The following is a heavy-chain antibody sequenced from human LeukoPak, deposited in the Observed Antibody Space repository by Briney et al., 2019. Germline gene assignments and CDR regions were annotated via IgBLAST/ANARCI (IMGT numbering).Heavy chain of an antibody. Sequence: GGSLRLSCAASGVTFSSYAVYWVRQAPGKGLDWVAVISYDGSNKYYADSVKGRFTISRDNSKNTLYLQMNSLRAEDTAMYFCATGYSAWSFGYWGQGTLVTVSS. J-gene: IGHJ4*02. CDR2: ISYDGSNK. D-gene: IGHD6-19*01. V-gene: IGHV3-30-3*01. CDR3: ATGYSAWSFGY. CDR1: GVTFSSYA.